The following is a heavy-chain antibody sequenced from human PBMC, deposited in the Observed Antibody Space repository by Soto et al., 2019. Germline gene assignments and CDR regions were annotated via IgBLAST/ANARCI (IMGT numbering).Heavy chain of an antibody. CDR3: ARHHTFGDFDS. Sequence: SETLSLTCTVSGGSIVAHHWSWLRQPPGKEPECIGYIHHAGVTAYNPSLRGRATMSLDTSNNQFSLELSSVSAADTAVYFCARHHTFGDFDSWGQGTLVTVSS. D-gene: IGHD4-17*01. V-gene: IGHV4-59*08. CDR1: GGSIVAHH. J-gene: IGHJ5*01. CDR2: IHHAGVT.